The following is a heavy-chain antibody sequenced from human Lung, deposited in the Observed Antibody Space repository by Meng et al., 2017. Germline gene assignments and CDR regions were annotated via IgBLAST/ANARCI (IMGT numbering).Heavy chain of an antibody. CDR1: GFTSGRYA. CDR3: AKDYTAYKPSGWDY. J-gene: IGHJ4*02. Sequence: GGSLRLSCAASGFTSGRYAMSWVRQAPGKGLEWVSDITGSGDDTNYAASVKGRFTISRDNSKNTLYLQMNSLRADDTAVYYCAKDYTAYKPSGWDYWGQGTLVTVSS. D-gene: IGHD6-19*01. V-gene: IGHV3-23*01. CDR2: ITGSGDDT.